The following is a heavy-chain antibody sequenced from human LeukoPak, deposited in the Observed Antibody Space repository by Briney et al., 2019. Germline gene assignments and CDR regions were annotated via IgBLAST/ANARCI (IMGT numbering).Heavy chain of an antibody. J-gene: IGHJ4*02. V-gene: IGHV4-61*02. CDR2: IYTSGST. CDR3: ARGRIVGVRDY. D-gene: IGHD1-26*01. Sequence: PSETLSLTCTVSGGSISSGNYYWSWIRQPAGKGLEWIGRIYTSGSTNYNPSLKSRVTISVDTSKNQFSLKLSSVTAADTAVYYCARGRIVGVRDYWGQGTLVTVSS. CDR1: GGSISSGNYY.